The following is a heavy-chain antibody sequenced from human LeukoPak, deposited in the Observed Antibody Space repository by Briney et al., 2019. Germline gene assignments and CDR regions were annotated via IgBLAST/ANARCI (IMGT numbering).Heavy chain of an antibody. J-gene: IGHJ4*02. CDR2: INSSGSTI. CDR1: GFNLRRYE. D-gene: IGHD1-26*01. V-gene: IGHV3-48*03. Sequence: GGSLRLSCAASGFNLRRYEMNWVRHAPRKGLEWVSYINSSGSTIYYADSVKCRFTISSDNAKNSLYLQMNSLRAEDTAVYYRARDRQWELLSPYYFDYWGQGTLVTVSS. CDR3: ARDRQWELLSPYYFDY.